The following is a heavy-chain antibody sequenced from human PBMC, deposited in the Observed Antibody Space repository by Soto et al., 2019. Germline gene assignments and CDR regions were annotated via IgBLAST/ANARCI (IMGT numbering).Heavy chain of an antibody. CDR3: ARSTKRYCSGGSCYSFGFDY. CDR2: IIPIFGTA. D-gene: IGHD2-15*01. V-gene: IGHV1-69*06. J-gene: IGHJ4*02. CDR1: GGTFSSYA. Sequence: QVQLVQSGAEVKKPGSSVKVSCKASGGTFSSYAISWVRQAPGQGLEWMGGIIPIFGTANYAQKFQGRVTITADKSTSTAYMELSSLRSEDTGVYYCARSTKRYCSGGSCYSFGFDYWGQGTLVTVSS.